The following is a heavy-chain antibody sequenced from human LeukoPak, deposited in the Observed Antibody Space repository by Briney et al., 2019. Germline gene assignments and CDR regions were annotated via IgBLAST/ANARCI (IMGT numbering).Heavy chain of an antibody. CDR3: ARHGSFYFDY. CDR1: GYSFASYW. J-gene: IGHJ4*02. V-gene: IGHV5-51*01. D-gene: IGHD6-6*01. CDR2: IYPGDSDT. Sequence: GEPLKVSCQGSGYSFASYWIGWVRQMPGKGLEWMGIIYPGDSDTRYSPSFQGQVTISADKSISTAYLQWSSLKASDTAMYYCARHGSFYFDYWGQGTLVTVSS.